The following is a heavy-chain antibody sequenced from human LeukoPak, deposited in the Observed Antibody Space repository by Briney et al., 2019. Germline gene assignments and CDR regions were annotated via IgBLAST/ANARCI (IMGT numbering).Heavy chain of an antibody. Sequence: SETLSLTCTVSGGSVSSGSYYWSWIRQPPGKGLEWIGYIYYSGSTNYNPSLKSRVTISVDTSKNQFSLKLSSVTAADTAVYYCAIGYTYGKMDVWGQGTTATVSS. CDR3: AIGYTYGKMDV. CDR1: GGSVSSGSYY. D-gene: IGHD6-13*01. J-gene: IGHJ6*02. CDR2: IYYSGST. V-gene: IGHV4-61*01.